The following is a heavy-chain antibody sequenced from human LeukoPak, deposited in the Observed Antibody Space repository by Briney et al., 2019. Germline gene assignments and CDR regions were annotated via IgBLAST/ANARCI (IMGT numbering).Heavy chain of an antibody. V-gene: IGHV1-24*01. Sequence: VASVKVSCKVSGYTLTELSMHWVRQAPGKRLEWMGGFDPEDGETIYAQKFQGSVTMTEDTSTDTAYMELSSLRSEDTAVYYCATRTWRGDDFWSGYPPHNFDYWGQGTLVTVSS. CDR1: GYTLTELS. CDR2: FDPEDGET. D-gene: IGHD3-3*01. CDR3: ATRTWRGDDFWSGYPPHNFDY. J-gene: IGHJ4*02.